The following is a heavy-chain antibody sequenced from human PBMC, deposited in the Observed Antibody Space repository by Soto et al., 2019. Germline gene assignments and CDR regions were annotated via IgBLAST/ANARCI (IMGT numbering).Heavy chain of an antibody. CDR1: GFTFNTFE. Sequence: PGGSLRLSCAASGFTFNTFEMSWVRQAPGKGLEWVSGIKWNGGSTGYADSVKGRFSISRDNAKNSLYLQMNSLTGEDTALYYCAGGGIRFDFWGRGTLVTVSS. CDR3: AGGGIRFDF. V-gene: IGHV3-20*04. CDR2: IKWNGGST. J-gene: IGHJ4*02. D-gene: IGHD3-3*01.